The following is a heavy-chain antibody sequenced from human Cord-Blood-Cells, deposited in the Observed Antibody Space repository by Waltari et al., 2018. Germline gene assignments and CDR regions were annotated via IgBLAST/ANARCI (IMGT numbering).Heavy chain of an antibody. CDR3: ARDYYDSSGYYYYYYGMDV. V-gene: IGHV1-69*12. J-gene: IGHJ6*02. Sequence: QVQLVQSGAEVKKPGSSVKVSCKASGGPFSSYAISWVRQAPGQGLEWMGGIIPIFGTANYAQKFQGRVTITADESTSTAYMELSSLRSEDTAVYYCARDYYDSSGYYYYYYGMDVWGQGTTVTVSS. CDR2: IIPIFGTA. CDR1: GGPFSSYA. D-gene: IGHD3-22*01.